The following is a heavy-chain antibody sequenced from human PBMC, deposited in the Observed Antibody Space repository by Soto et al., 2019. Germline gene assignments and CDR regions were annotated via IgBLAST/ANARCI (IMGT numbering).Heavy chain of an antibody. CDR3: ARTEYYYDSRVGYFDY. CDR2: ISYDGSNK. D-gene: IGHD3-22*01. Sequence: QVQLVESGGGVVQPGRSLRLSCAASGFTFSSYAMHWVRQAPGKGLEWVAVISYDGSNKYYADSVKGRFTISRDNSKNTLYLQMNSLRAEDTAVYYCARTEYYYDSRVGYFDYWGQGTLVTVSS. V-gene: IGHV3-30-3*01. J-gene: IGHJ4*02. CDR1: GFTFSSYA.